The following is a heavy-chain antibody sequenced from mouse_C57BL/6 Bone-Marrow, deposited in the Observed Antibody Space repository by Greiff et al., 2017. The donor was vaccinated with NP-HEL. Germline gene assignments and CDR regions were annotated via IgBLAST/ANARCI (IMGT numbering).Heavy chain of an antibody. CDR1: GYTFTSYW. J-gene: IGHJ4*01. Sequence: VQLQQPGAELVKPGASVKMSCKASGYTFTSYWITWVKQRPGQGLEWIGDISPGSGSTNYNEKFKSKATLTVDTSSSTAYMQLSSLTSEDSAVYYCAKYDYAYYYAMDYWGQGTSVTVSS. D-gene: IGHD2-4*01. CDR3: AKYDYAYYYAMDY. V-gene: IGHV1-55*01. CDR2: ISPGSGST.